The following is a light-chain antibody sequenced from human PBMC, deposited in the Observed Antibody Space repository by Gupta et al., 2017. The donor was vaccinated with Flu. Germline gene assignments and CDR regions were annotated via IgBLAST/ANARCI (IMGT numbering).Light chain of an antibody. V-gene: IGKV3-20*01. Sequence: EIVLTQSPGTLSVSPGETATLTSRASQSGRSDYLDLYQQKPGKAPRLLIYGSSNRATGIPDRVRVTGSGTDFTLIISRLEPEDSAVYCCQQYDGSRFSFGQGTKLEIK. CDR1: QSGRSDY. CDR2: GSS. CDR3: QQYDGSRFS. J-gene: IGKJ2*03.